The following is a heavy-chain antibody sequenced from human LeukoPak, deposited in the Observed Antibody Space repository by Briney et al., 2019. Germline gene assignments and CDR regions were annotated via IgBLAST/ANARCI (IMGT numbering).Heavy chain of an antibody. Sequence: ASVKVSCKASGYTFTAYYMHWVRQAPGQGLEWMVWINPNSGGTKYAQKFQGRVTMTRDTSISTAYMEVSRLTSDDTAVYYCARYGSSSYFDPWGQGTLVTVSS. CDR3: ARYGSSSYFDP. CDR2: INPNSGGT. D-gene: IGHD6-13*01. J-gene: IGHJ5*02. V-gene: IGHV1-2*02. CDR1: GYTFTAYY.